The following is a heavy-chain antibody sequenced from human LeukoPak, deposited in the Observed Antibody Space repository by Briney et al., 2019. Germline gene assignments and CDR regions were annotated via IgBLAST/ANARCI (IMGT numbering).Heavy chain of an antibody. CDR1: GFTFSSNT. CDR3: ASEDYYDGSAYYYRNFQH. V-gene: IGHV3-21*01. CDR2: ISSSSSYM. D-gene: IGHD3-22*01. Sequence: AGGSLRLSCAASGFTFSSNTMNWVRQAPGKGLEWVSSISSSSSYMKYADSVRGRFTISRDNAKNSLYLQMNSLRAEDTAVYYCASEDYYDGSAYYYRNFQHWGQGTLVTVSS. J-gene: IGHJ1*01.